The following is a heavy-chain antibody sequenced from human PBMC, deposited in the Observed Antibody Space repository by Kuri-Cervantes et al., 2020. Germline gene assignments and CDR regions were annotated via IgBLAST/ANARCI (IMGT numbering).Heavy chain of an antibody. CDR1: GFSLTSSGMS. J-gene: IGHJ3*02. CDR2: IDWDNDK. CDR3: ARIFGITMIADAFDI. V-gene: IGHV2-70*11. Sequence: SGPTLVKPTQTLTLTCSFSGFSLTSSGMSVSWIRQPPGKALEWLARIDWDNDKYYRTSLKTRLTISKDTSKSQVVLTMTNMDPVDTATYYCARIFGITMIADAFDIWGQGTMVTVSS. D-gene: IGHD3-22*01.